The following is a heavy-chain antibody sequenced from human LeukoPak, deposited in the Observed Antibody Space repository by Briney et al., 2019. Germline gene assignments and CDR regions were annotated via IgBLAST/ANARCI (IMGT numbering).Heavy chain of an antibody. CDR1: GGSISSYY. CDR2: IYDSGST. J-gene: IGHJ4*02. V-gene: IGHV4-59*12. Sequence: SETLSLTCTVSGGSISSYYWSWIRQPPGKGLEWIGYIYDSGSTNYNPSLKSRVTMSVGTSKNQFSLKLSSVTAADTAVYYCARRVTDSSGWLFDYWGQGALVTVSS. D-gene: IGHD6-25*01. CDR3: ARRVTDSSGWLFDY.